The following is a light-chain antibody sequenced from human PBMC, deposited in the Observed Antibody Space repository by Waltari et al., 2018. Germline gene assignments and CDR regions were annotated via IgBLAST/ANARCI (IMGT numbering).Light chain of an antibody. CDR1: SGHSSYA. Sequence: QPELTQSPSASASLGASVKLTCILSSGHSSYAIAWHQQQPQKGPRYLMKLNSHGSHNKGDGIPDRFSGSSSGAERYLTISSLQSEDEADYYCQTWGTGTHVVFGGGTKLTVL. CDR3: QTWGTGTHVV. CDR2: LNSHGSH. V-gene: IGLV4-69*01. J-gene: IGLJ2*01.